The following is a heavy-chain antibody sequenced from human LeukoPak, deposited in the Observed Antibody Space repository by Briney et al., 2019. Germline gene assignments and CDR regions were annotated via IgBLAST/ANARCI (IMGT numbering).Heavy chain of an antibody. J-gene: IGHJ5*02. CDR1: GGTFSSYA. V-gene: IGHV1-69*13. CDR2: IIPIFGTA. D-gene: IGHD3-22*01. CDR3: ARVRYYDSSGYPYHTLNWFDP. Sequence: GASVKVSCKASGGTFSSYAISWVRQAPGQGLEWMGGIIPIFGTANYAQKFQGRVTITADESTSTAYMELSSLRSEDTAVYYCARVRYYDSSGYPYHTLNWFDPWGQGTLVTVSS.